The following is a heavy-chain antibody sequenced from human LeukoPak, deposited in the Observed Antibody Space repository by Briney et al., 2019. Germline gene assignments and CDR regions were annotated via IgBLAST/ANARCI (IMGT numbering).Heavy chain of an antibody. J-gene: IGHJ4*03. CDR3: ARGPTISETGYFDY. CDR1: GGPFSAYY. D-gene: IGHD1-1*01. CDR2: INHRGDT. Sequence: PSETLSLTCAVYGGPFSAYYWSWIRQSPGNGLEWIAEINHRGDTNYNPSVKSRVSISVDTSKNQFSLKVTSLTAADTAVYYCARGPTISETGYFDYWGQGTLVTVSS. V-gene: IGHV4-34*01.